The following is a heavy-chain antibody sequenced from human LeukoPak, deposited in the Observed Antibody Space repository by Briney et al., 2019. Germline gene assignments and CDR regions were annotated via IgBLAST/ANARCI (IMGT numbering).Heavy chain of an antibody. CDR3: ARDSHYYDPGGCYSRGEHYHHGMDA. V-gene: IGHV3-30-3*01. CDR2: VSYDGSNK. D-gene: IGHD3-22*01. CDR1: GFTFRTYA. Sequence: PGGSLRLSCVVSGFTFRTYAMHWVRQAPGKGLEWVAIVSYDGSNKYYADSVQGRFTISRDNSRNTLHLQMNSLRAEDTAVYYCARDSHYYDPGGCYSRGEHYHHGMDAWGQGTTVTASS. J-gene: IGHJ6*02.